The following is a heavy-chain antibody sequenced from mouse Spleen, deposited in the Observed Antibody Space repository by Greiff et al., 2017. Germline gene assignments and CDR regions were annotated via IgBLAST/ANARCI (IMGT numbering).Heavy chain of an antibody. D-gene: IGHD2-4*01. Sequence: DVQLQESGPGLVKPSQSLSLTCSVPGYSITSGYYWNWIRQFPGNKLEWMGYISYDGSNNYNPSLKNRISITRDTSKNQFFLKLNSVTTEDTATYYCARIYDYDVGDYAMDYWGQGTSVTVSS. CDR3: ARIYDYDVGDYAMDY. J-gene: IGHJ4*01. CDR2: ISYDGSN. V-gene: IGHV3-6*01. CDR1: GYSITSGYY.